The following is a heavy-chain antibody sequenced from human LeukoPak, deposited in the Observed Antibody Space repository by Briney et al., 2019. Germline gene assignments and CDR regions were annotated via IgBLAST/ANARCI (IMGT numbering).Heavy chain of an antibody. CDR2: IIPIFSSP. CDR1: GGTFSTHA. D-gene: IGHD2-2*01. Sequence: GASVKVSCKAYGGTFSTHAMIWVRQAPGQGLEWMGGIIPIFSSPNYAQNFQGRVTITTDESSTTAYMELGSLRSEDTAVYYCARALEDCTSSSCYSTLRYWGQGTLVTVSS. J-gene: IGHJ4*02. CDR3: ARALEDCTSSSCYSTLRY. V-gene: IGHV1-69*05.